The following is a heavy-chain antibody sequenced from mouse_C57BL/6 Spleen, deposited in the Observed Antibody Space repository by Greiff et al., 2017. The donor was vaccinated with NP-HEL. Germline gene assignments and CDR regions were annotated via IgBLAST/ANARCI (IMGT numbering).Heavy chain of an antibody. CDR3: ARHYDYYYAMDY. J-gene: IGHJ4*01. CDR2: INPYNGGT. V-gene: IGHV1-19*01. CDR1: GYTFTDYY. Sequence: EVQLQQSGPVLVKPGASVKMSCKASGYTFTDYYMNWVKQSHGKSLEWIGVINPYNGGTSYNQKFKGKATLTVDKSSSTAYMELNSLTSEDSAVYYCARHYDYYYAMDYWGQGTSVTVSS. D-gene: IGHD2-4*01.